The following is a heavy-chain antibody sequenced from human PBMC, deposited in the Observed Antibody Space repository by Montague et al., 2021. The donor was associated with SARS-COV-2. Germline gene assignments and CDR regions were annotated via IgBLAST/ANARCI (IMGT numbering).Heavy chain of an antibody. CDR1: GGSISSGGYY. D-gene: IGHD2-15*01. CDR3: ARLTAGYCSGGSCYWGTGFDY. J-gene: IGHJ4*02. Sequence: TLSLTCTVSGGSISSGGYYWSWIRQHPGKGLEWIGYIYYSGSTYYNPSLKSRVIISVDTSKNQFSLKLSSVTAADTAAYYCARLTAGYCSGGSCYWGTGFDYWGQGTLVTVSS. CDR2: IYYSGST. V-gene: IGHV4-31*03.